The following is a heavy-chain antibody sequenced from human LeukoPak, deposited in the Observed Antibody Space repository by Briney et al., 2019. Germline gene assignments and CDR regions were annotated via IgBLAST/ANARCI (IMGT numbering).Heavy chain of an antibody. Sequence: GESLKISCKGSGYSFTSYWIGWVRQMPGKGLEWMGIIYPGDSDTSYSPSFQGQVTISADKSISTAYLQWSSLKASDTAVYYCARRRGYAYYDSSGYYDYWGQGTLVTVSP. CDR1: GYSFTSYW. CDR2: IYPGDSDT. CDR3: ARRRGYAYYDSSGYYDY. D-gene: IGHD3-22*01. J-gene: IGHJ4*02. V-gene: IGHV5-51*01.